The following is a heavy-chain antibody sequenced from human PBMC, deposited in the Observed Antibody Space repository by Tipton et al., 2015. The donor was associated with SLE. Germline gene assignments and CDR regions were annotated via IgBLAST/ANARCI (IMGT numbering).Heavy chain of an antibody. V-gene: IGHV4-34*09. CDR2: IYYSGST. D-gene: IGHD3-3*01. J-gene: IGHJ4*02. CDR3: ARADFWSGYRGGGFDY. Sequence: TLSLTCAVYGGSFSGYYWSWIRQPPGKGLEWIGSIYYSGSTYYNPSLKSRGTISVDTSKNQFSLKLTSVTAADTAVYYCARADFWSGYRGGGFDYWGQGTLVTVSS. CDR1: GGSFSGYY.